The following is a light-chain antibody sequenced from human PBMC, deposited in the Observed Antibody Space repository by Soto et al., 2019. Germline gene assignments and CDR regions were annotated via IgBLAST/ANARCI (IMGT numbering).Light chain of an antibody. Sequence: IQLTQSPSSLSASVGDRVTITCRAGPAIASFLAWYQQKPGTAPKLLIYGASTLQSGVPSRFSGSRSGTDYTLTIASLQPEDFATYYCQQLNGSPWTFGQGTKVEIK. CDR1: PAIASF. CDR3: QQLNGSPWT. V-gene: IGKV1-9*01. CDR2: GAS. J-gene: IGKJ1*01.